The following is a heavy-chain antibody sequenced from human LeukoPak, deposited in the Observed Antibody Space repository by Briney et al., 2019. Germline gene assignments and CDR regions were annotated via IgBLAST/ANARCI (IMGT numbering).Heavy chain of an antibody. CDR2: ISYDGSDK. V-gene: IGHV3-30-3*01. Sequence: PGRSLRLSCAVSGFTFSSYAMHWVRQAPGKGLEWVAVISYDGSDKYYADSVKGRFTISRDNSKNTLYLQMNSLRAEDTAVYYWARESEAFDYWGQGTLVTVSS. J-gene: IGHJ4*02. CDR1: GFTFSSYA. CDR3: ARESEAFDY.